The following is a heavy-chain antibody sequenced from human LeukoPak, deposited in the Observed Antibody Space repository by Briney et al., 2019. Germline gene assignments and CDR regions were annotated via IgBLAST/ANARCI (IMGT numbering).Heavy chain of an antibody. CDR2: IYYSGST. D-gene: IGHD4-11*01. J-gene: IGHJ4*02. Sequence: NPSETPSLTCTVSGGSISGSSYYWGWIRQPPGKGLEWIGYIYYSGSTYYNPSLKSPVTISVDTSKNQFSLKLSSVTAADTAVYYCARRVYSNYVFDYWGQGTLVTVSS. CDR3: ARRVYSNYVFDY. V-gene: IGHV4-31*01. CDR1: GGSISGSSYY.